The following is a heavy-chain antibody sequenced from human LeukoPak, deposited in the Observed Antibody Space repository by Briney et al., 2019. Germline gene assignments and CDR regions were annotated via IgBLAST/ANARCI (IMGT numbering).Heavy chain of an antibody. Sequence: PSETLPLTCAVYGGPFSSYYWSWIRQSPGKGLEWIAEINHRGDTNYNPSVKSRVTISVDSSKNQFSLKVTSLTAADTAVYYCARGPTISETGYFDYWGQGTLVTVSS. V-gene: IGHV4-34*01. D-gene: IGHD1-1*01. CDR1: GGPFSSYY. CDR3: ARGPTISETGYFDY. J-gene: IGHJ4*03. CDR2: INHRGDT.